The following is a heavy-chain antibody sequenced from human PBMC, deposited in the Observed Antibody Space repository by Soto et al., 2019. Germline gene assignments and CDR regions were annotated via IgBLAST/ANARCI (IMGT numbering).Heavy chain of an antibody. CDR2: IWYDGSNK. CDR3: ARNGDYGETLDY. CDR1: GFTFSSYG. D-gene: IGHD4-17*01. J-gene: IGHJ4*02. Sequence: QVQLVESGGGVVQPGRSLRLSCAASGFTFSSYGMHWVRQAPGKGLEWVAVIWYDGSNKYYADSVKGRFTISRDKSKNPLYLQMNSLRAEDTAVYYCARNGDYGETLDYWGEGTLVTV. V-gene: IGHV3-33*01.